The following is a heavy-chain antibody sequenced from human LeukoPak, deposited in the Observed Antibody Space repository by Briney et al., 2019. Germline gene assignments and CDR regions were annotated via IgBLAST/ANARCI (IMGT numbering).Heavy chain of an antibody. D-gene: IGHD1-1*01. CDR1: GYTFTDYY. Sequence: GASVKVSCKASGYTFTDYYLHWVRQAPGQGLEWMGIINPSGGSTSYAQKFQGRVTMTRDTSTSTVYMELSSLRSEDTAVYYCARDLARDQRQGYWGQGTLVTVSS. CDR2: INPSGGST. V-gene: IGHV1-46*01. CDR3: ARDLARDQRQGY. J-gene: IGHJ4*02.